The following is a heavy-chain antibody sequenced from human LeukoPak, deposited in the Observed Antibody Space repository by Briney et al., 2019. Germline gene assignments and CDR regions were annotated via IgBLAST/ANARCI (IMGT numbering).Heavy chain of an antibody. CDR2: VSSSSSYI. Sequence: GGSLRLSCAASGFTFSSYSMNWVRQAPGKGLEWVSSVSSSSSYIYYADSVKGRFTISRDNAKNSLYLQMNSLRAEDTAVYYCARDRGSSSPLSGYWGQGTLVTVSS. D-gene: IGHD6-13*01. CDR1: GFTFSSYS. CDR3: ARDRGSSSPLSGY. V-gene: IGHV3-21*01. J-gene: IGHJ4*02.